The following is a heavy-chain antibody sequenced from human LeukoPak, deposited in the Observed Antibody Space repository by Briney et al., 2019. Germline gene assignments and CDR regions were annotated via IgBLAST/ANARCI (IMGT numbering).Heavy chain of an antibody. CDR1: GFTFSNYS. D-gene: IGHD6-25*01. CDR3: ARDPGFSSGAYYFDS. Sequence: PGGSLRLSCEASGFTFSNYSMNWVRQAPGKGLEWVSYITSSSSLIYYADSVKGRFTISRDNAKSSLYLQMSSLRAEDTALYYCARDPGFSSGAYYFDSWGQGTLVTVSS. J-gene: IGHJ4*02. V-gene: IGHV3-48*04. CDR2: ITSSSSLI.